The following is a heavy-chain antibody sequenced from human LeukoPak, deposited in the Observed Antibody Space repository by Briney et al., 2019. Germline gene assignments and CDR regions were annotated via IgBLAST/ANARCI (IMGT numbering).Heavy chain of an antibody. CDR3: ARVSGYCSSTSCYEVYFDY. Sequence: GGSLRLSCAASGFTFSSYSMTWVRQAPGKGLEWVSYISSSSSTIYYADSVKGRFTISRDNAKNSLYLQMNSLRAEDTAVYYCARVSGYCSSTSCYEVYFDYWGQGTLVTVSS. CDR1: GFTFSSYS. J-gene: IGHJ4*02. CDR2: ISSSSSTI. V-gene: IGHV3-48*04. D-gene: IGHD2-2*01.